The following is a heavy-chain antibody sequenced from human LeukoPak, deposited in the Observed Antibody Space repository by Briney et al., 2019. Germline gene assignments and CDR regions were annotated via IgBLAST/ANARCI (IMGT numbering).Heavy chain of an antibody. D-gene: IGHD3-9*01. Sequence: GGSLRLSWAASGFTVSSNYMSWVRQAPGKGLEWVSVIYSGGSTYYADSVKGRFTISRDNSKNTLYLQMNSLRAEDTAVYYCAKDSLTISYGMDVWGQGTTVTVSS. CDR3: AKDSLTISYGMDV. CDR2: IYSGGST. CDR1: GFTVSSNY. V-gene: IGHV3-53*01. J-gene: IGHJ6*02.